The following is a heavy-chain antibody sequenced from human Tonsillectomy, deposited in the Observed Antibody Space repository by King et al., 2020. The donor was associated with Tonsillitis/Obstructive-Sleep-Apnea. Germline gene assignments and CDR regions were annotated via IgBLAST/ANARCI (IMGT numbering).Heavy chain of an antibody. CDR2: IALNDGDT. V-gene: IGHV1-2*06. Sequence: QLVQSGAEVKKPGASVKVSCKASGYTFTDYYMHWVRQAPGQGLEWMGRIALNDGDTDYEEKFQGRVTMTRDTSTSTAYSELSGLRSDDTAEYYCTREFWSGYLMGYYLDVWGKGTTVTVSS. CDR3: TREFWSGYLMGYYLDV. D-gene: IGHD3-3*01. J-gene: IGHJ6*04. CDR1: GYTFTDYY.